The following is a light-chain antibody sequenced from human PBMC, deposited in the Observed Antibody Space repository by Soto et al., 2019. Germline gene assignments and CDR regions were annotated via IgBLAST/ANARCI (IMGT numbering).Light chain of an antibody. CDR2: RAS. CDR3: QQYKTYTYT. V-gene: IGKV1-5*03. Sequence: DIQMTQSPSTLSASVGDRVTITCRASPSIDRGLAWYQQQPGKAPKLLIYRASSLESGIPSRFSGSGSGTGFTLTISSLQPDDFATYYCQQYKTYTYTFAQGTKLEIK. CDR1: PSIDRG. J-gene: IGKJ2*01.